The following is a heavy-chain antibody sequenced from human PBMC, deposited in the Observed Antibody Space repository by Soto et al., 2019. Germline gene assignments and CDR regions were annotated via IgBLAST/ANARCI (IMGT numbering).Heavy chain of an antibody. J-gene: IGHJ4*01. CDR3: AKDYHWAIISPNHDY. CDR1: GFGFTFSTSA. CDR2: FRESGGTT. Sequence: VQLSESGGGLVQPGGSLRLSCAASGFGFTFSTSAMSWVRQAPGKGLEWVSTFRESGGTTHYANSVKGRFTISRDTSKNMLYLQMNSLRAEDTAIYYCAKDYHWAIISPNHDYWGHGTLVTGSS. D-gene: IGHD2-2*01. V-gene: IGHV3-23*01.